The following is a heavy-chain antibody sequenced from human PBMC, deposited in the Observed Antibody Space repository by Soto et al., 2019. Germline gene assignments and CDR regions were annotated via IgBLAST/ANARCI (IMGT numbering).Heavy chain of an antibody. J-gene: IGHJ4*02. CDR1: GGTFSSYA. D-gene: IGHD2-2*01. Sequence: QVQLVQSGAEVKKPGSSVKVSCKASGGTFSSYAISWVRQAPGQGLEWMGGIIPIFGTANYAQKFQGRVTITADESTSTAYMELSSLRSEDTAVYYCARVIVVVPAAMVVFGYFDYWGQGTLVTVSS. V-gene: IGHV1-69*01. CDR2: IIPIFGTA. CDR3: ARVIVVVPAAMVVFGYFDY.